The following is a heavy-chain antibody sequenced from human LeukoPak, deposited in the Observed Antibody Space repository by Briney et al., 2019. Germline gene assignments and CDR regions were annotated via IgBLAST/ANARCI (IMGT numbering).Heavy chain of an antibody. CDR2: SHPINSDT. CDR1: GFNFTAYW. V-gene: IGHV5-51*01. J-gene: IGHJ5*01. Sequence: GESLKISCKGSGFNFTAYWIAWVRQMPGKGLEWMGISHPINSDTKYSPSFQGQVTISADKSSSTAYLQWNSLKASDTAMYYCTRHQYYYDSSGNYGWFDSWGQGTLVTVSS. D-gene: IGHD3-22*01. CDR3: TRHQYYYDSSGNYGWFDS.